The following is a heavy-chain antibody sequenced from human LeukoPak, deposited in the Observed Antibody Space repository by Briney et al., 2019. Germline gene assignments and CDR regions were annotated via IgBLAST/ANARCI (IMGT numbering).Heavy chain of an antibody. J-gene: IGHJ5*02. CDR3: ARGRRYDFWSGPNWFDP. V-gene: IGHV4-39*07. D-gene: IGHD3-3*01. Sequence: PSETLSLTCTVSGGSISSSSYYGGWIRQPPGKGLEWIGEINHSGSTNYNPSLKSRVTISVDTSKNQFSLKLSSVTAADTAVYYCARGRRYDFWSGPNWFDPWGQGTLVTVSS. CDR1: GGSISSSSYY. CDR2: INHSGST.